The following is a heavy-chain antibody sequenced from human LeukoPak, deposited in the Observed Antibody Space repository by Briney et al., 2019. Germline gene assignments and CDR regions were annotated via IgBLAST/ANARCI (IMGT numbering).Heavy chain of an antibody. CDR3: ARDLRRITMVRGVMAY. D-gene: IGHD3-10*01. V-gene: IGHV1-18*01. CDR2: SSGYNDNT. CDR1: GYNFNNYG. Sequence: GASVKVSCKAVGYNFNNYGISWVRQAPGQGLEWVGWSSGYNDNTNHAWKLYGRVTMTTDTSTNTAYMELSSLRSEDTAVYYCARDLRRITMVRGVMAYWGQGTLVTVSS. J-gene: IGHJ4*02.